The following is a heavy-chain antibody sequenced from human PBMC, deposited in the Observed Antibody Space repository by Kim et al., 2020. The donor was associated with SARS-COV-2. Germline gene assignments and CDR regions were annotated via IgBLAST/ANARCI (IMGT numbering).Heavy chain of an antibody. CDR1: GGSFNGYY. V-gene: IGHV4-34*12. J-gene: IGHJ5*02. Sequence: SETLSLTCAVYGGSFNGYYWSWIRQPPGKGLEWIGEIIHSGSTNYNPSLKSRVTISVDTSKNQFSLKLSSVTAADTAVYYCASRPLGYCSGGSCYVYNWFDPWGQGTLVTVSS. CDR2: IIHSGST. CDR3: ASRPLGYCSGGSCYVYNWFDP. D-gene: IGHD2-15*01.